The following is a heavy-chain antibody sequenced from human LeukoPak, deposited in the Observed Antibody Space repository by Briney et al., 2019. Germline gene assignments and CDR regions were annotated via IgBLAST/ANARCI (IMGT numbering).Heavy chain of an antibody. V-gene: IGHV3-23*01. CDR3: ARSPGGLAAAGLNY. D-gene: IGHD6-13*01. J-gene: IGHJ4*02. CDR2: ISGSGDGT. CDR1: GFTFSGYA. Sequence: GGSLRLSCVASGFTFSGYAMSWVRQPPGKGLEWVSAISGSGDGTYYADSVKGRFTIFRDNSKSTLFLQLNSLRAEDTAFYYCARSPGGLAAAGLNYWGQGTLVTVSS.